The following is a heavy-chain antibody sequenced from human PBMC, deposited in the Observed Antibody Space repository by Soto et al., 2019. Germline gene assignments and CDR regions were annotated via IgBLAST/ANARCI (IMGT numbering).Heavy chain of an antibody. CDR1: GFTFRSDS. Sequence: EVQLVESGGGLVKPGGSLRLSCAASGFTFRSDSINWVRQAPGKGLEWVSFISSTSSYKYYADSVKGRFTISRDNARNTVLLQMNSLRGEDTAVYLCARGGPLVSENDFDSWGQGTLVTVSS. D-gene: IGHD6-6*01. CDR3: ARGGPLVSENDFDS. CDR2: ISSTSSYK. J-gene: IGHJ4*02. V-gene: IGHV3-21*06.